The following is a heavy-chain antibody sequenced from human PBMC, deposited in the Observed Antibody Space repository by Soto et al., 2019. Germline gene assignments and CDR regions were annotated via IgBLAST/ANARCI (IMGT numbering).Heavy chain of an antibody. CDR2: FYYSGST. J-gene: IGHJ4*02. D-gene: IGHD2-2*01. CDR3: AGESCSSTSCLGFDY. CDR1: GGSISSYY. Sequence: NPSETLSRTCPVSGGSISSYYWSWIRQPPGKGLEWIGYFYYSGSTNYNPSLKSRVTISVDTSKNQFSLKLSSVTAAATAVYYCAGESCSSTSCLGFDYWGQRTLVTVSS. V-gene: IGHV4-59*01.